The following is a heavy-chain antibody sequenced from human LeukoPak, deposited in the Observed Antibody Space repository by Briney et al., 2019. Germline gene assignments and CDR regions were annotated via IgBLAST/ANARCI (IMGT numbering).Heavy chain of an antibody. V-gene: IGHV1-46*01. J-gene: IGHJ4*02. CDR2: INPSSGST. D-gene: IGHD4-11*01. CDR3: ARGKAVTDTLGYFDY. Sequence: GASVKVSCKASGYTFTGYYMHWVRQAPGQGLEWMGIINPSSGSTIYSQKFQGRVSMTRDTSTSTVYMELSSLRSEDTAVYYCARGKAVTDTLGYFDYWGQGTLVTVSS. CDR1: GYTFTGYY.